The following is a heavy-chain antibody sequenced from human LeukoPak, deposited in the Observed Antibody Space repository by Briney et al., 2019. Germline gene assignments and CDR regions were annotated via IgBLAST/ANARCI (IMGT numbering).Heavy chain of an antibody. CDR3: ARDLGQYYDTSDNWFDP. J-gene: IGHJ5*02. CDR1: GFTFSNYW. CDR2: INSDGINT. V-gene: IGHV3-74*01. D-gene: IGHD3-22*01. Sequence: GGSLRLSCAASGFTFSNYWMHWVRQAPGKGLVWVSRINSDGINTSYADSVKGRFTISRDNAKNTLNLQMNSLRAEDTAVYYCARDLGQYYDTSDNWFDPWGQGTLVTVSP.